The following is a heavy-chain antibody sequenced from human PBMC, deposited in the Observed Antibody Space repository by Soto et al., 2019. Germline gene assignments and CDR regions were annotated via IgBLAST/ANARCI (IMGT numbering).Heavy chain of an antibody. J-gene: IGHJ4*02. CDR2: IRSKANSYAT. CDR3: TSGYCSGGSCYGYYFDY. D-gene: IGHD2-15*01. CDR1: GFTFSGSA. V-gene: IGHV3-73*01. Sequence: EVQLVESGGGLVQPGGSLKLSCAASGFTFSGSAMHWVRQASGKGLEWVGRIRSKANSYATAYAASVKGRVTISREDSKNTAYLQMNSLQTEDTAVYHCTSGYCSGGSCYGYYFDYWGQGTLVTVS.